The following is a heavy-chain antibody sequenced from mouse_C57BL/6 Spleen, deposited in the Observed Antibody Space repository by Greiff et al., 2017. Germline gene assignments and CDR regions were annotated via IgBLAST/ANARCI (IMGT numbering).Heavy chain of an antibody. V-gene: IGHV5-9*01. CDR2: ISGGGGNT. CDR1: GFTFSSYT. CDR3: ARQRNYDYGNWYFDV. D-gene: IGHD2-4*01. J-gene: IGHJ1*03. Sequence: EVKLVESGGGLVKPGGSLKLSCAASGFTFSSYTMSWVRQTPEKRLEWVATISGGGGNTYYPDSVKGRFTISRDNAKNTLYLQMSSLRSEDTALYYCARQRNYDYGNWYFDVWGTGTTVTVSS.